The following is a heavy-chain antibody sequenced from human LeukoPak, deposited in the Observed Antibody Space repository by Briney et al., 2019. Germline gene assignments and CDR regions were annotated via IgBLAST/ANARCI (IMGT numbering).Heavy chain of an antibody. Sequence: ASVKVSCKASGYTFTSYAMHWVRQAPGQRLEWMGWINAGNGNTKYSQKLQGRVTITRDTSASTAYMELSSLRSEDTAVYYCASGARLVLRSSWYNHAEYFQHWGQGTLVTVSS. J-gene: IGHJ1*01. V-gene: IGHV1-3*01. D-gene: IGHD6-13*01. CDR3: ASGARLVLRSSWYNHAEYFQH. CDR1: GYTFTSYA. CDR2: INAGNGNT.